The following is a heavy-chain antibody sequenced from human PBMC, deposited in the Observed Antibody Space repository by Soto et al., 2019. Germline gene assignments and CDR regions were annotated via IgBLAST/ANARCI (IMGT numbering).Heavy chain of an antibody. D-gene: IGHD2-2*01. CDR1: GFTVSSNY. CDR2: IYSGGST. J-gene: IGHJ6*04. Sequence: GGSLRLSCAASGFTVSSNYMSWVRQAPGKGLEWASVIYSGGSTYYADSVKGRFTISRDNSKNTLYLQMNSLRAEDTAVYYCARDLPFVVPAAINSNVWGKGTTVTVSS. V-gene: IGHV3-66*01. CDR3: ARDLPFVVPAAINSNV.